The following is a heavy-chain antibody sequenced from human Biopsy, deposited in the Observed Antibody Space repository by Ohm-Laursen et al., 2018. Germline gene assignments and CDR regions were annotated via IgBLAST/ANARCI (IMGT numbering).Heavy chain of an antibody. CDR1: GGSFNGYF. Sequence: TLSLTCVVYGGSFNGYFWSWIRQPPGKGLEWIGDIAQSGSTNYSPSLKSRVTISVDTAKKQFSLSLRSVTAADTAVYYCARVPLPGIGAAYQGRFLYGMDVWGQGTTVSVSS. CDR2: IAQSGST. CDR3: ARVPLPGIGAAYQGRFLYGMDV. V-gene: IGHV4-34*01. D-gene: IGHD6-13*01. J-gene: IGHJ6*02.